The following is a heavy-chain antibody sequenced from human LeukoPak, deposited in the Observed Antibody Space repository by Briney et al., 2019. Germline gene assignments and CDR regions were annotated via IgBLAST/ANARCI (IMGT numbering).Heavy chain of an antibody. CDR3: AREYNYGFARYFDY. CDR2: IYSGDST. CDR1: GFTVSSNY. V-gene: IGHV3-66*01. Sequence: PGGSLRLSCTASGFTVSSNYMSWVRQAPGKGLEWVSVIYSGDSTYYADSVKGRFTISRDNSKNTLYLQMNSLRAEDTAVYYCAREYNYGFARYFDYWGQGTLVTVSS. J-gene: IGHJ4*02. D-gene: IGHD5-18*01.